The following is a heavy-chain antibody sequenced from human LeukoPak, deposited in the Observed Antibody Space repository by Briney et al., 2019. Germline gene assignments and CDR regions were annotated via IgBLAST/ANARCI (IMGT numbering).Heavy chain of an antibody. V-gene: IGHV3-64*01. J-gene: IGHJ3*01. CDR1: GFNLRRYA. Sequence: GGSLRLSCATSGFNLRRYAIHWVRQAPGKGLEYVSASSGDGGTTYCAKSLDGRCSISRDNAKNMVFLQLGGLKTEDMAVYYCARGDTALGGAFDVWGQGTMVTVSA. CDR3: ARGDTALGGAFDV. CDR2: SSGDGGTT. D-gene: IGHD3-16*01.